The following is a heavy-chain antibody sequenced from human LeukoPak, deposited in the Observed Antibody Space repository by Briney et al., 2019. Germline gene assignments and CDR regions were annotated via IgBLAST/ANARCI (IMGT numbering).Heavy chain of an antibody. CDR2: ISGSGGAT. J-gene: IGHJ6*02. CDR3: AKAPAAATKYYYGMDV. D-gene: IGHD6-13*01. V-gene: IGHV3-23*01. Sequence: GGSLRLSCAASGFTFSSYGMHWVRQAPGKGLEWVSAISGSGGATYYADSVKGRFTISRDNSKNTLFLHMNSLRVEDTAVYYCAKAPAAATKYYYGMDVWGQGTTVTVSS. CDR1: GFTFSSYG.